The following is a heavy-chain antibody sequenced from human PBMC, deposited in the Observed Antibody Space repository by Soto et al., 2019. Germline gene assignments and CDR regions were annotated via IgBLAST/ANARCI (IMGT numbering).Heavy chain of an antibody. Sequence: GASVKVSCKASGYTFTSYYMHWVRQAPGQGLEWMGIINPNGGTTSYAQKFQGRVTMTRDTSTSTVYMELSSLRSEDTAVYYCALEYCSGGSCYYALVYWGQGTLVTVSS. V-gene: IGHV1-46*01. CDR2: INPNGGTT. CDR1: GYTFTSYY. J-gene: IGHJ4*02. D-gene: IGHD2-15*01. CDR3: ALEYCSGGSCYYALVY.